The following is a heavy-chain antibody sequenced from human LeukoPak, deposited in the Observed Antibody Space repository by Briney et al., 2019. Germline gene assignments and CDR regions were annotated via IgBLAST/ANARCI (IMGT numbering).Heavy chain of an antibody. D-gene: IGHD6-19*01. V-gene: IGHV1-2*06. CDR2: INPNSGGT. Sequence: ASVKVSCKASGYTFTGYYMHWVRQAPGQGLEWMGRINPNSGGTNYAQKFQGRVTMTRDTSISTAYMELSRLRSDDTAVYYCASGSSTMWGKQWLVVGYWGQGTLVTVSS. J-gene: IGHJ4*02. CDR1: GYTFTGYY. CDR3: ASGSSTMWGKQWLVVGY.